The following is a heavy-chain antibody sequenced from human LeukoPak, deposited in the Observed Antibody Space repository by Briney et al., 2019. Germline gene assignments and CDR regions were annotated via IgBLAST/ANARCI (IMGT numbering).Heavy chain of an antibody. CDR2: ISYDGSNK. J-gene: IGHJ5*02. V-gene: IGHV3-30*18. Sequence: PGGSLRLSCAASGFTFSSYGMHWVRQAPGKGLEWVAVISYDGSNKYYADSVKGRFTISRDNSKNTLYLQMNSLRAEDTAVYYCAKDLPLLHSWFDPWGQGTLVTVSS. CDR1: GFTFSSYG. D-gene: IGHD4-11*01. CDR3: AKDLPLLHSWFDP.